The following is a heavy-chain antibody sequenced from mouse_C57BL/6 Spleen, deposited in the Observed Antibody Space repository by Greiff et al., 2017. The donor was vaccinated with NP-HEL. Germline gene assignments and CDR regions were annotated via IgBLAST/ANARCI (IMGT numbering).Heavy chain of an antibody. CDR2: IWSGGST. CDR1: GFSLTSYG. Sequence: VQLQESGPGLVQPSQSLSITCTVSGFSLTSYGVHWVRQSPGKGLEWLGVIWSGGSTDYNAAFISSLSISKDNSKSQVFFKMNSLQADDTAIYYCATSFITTVAWYFDVWGTGTTVTVSS. J-gene: IGHJ1*03. D-gene: IGHD1-1*01. CDR3: ATSFITTVAWYFDV. V-gene: IGHV2-2*01.